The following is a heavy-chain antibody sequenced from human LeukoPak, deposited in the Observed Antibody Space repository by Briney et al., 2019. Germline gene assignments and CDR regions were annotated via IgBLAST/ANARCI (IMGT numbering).Heavy chain of an antibody. J-gene: IGHJ4*02. D-gene: IGHD6-6*01. CDR2: IYYSGST. V-gene: IGHV4-39*07. CDR1: GGSISSSSYY. CDR3: ARDLGAIAARPFDY. Sequence: SETLSLTCTVSGGSISSSSYYWGWIRQPPGKGLEWIGSIYYSGSTYYNPSLKSRVTISVDTSKNQFSLKLSSVTAADTAVYYCARDLGAIAARPFDYWGQGTLVTVSS.